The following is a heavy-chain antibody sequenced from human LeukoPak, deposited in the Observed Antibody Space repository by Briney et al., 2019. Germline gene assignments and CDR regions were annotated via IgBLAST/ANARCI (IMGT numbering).Heavy chain of an antibody. J-gene: IGHJ5*01. Sequence: ASVKVSCKVSGYTLTELSMHWVRQAPGKGLEWMGGFDPEDGETIYAQKFQGRVTMTEDTSTDTAYMELSSLRSEDTAVYYCARGCIRGGCFDSWGRGTLVIVSS. CDR1: GYTLTELS. V-gene: IGHV1-24*01. CDR2: FDPEDGET. D-gene: IGHD5/OR15-5a*01. CDR3: ARGCIRGGCFDS.